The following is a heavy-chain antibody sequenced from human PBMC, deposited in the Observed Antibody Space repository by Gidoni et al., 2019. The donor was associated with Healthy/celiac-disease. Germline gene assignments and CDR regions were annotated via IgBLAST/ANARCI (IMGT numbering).Heavy chain of an antibody. V-gene: IGHV3-33*01. D-gene: IGHD6-19*01. Sequence: QVQLVESGGGVVQPGRSLRLSCAASGFPFSSYGMPWVRQAPGKGLEWVAVIWYDGSNKYYADSVKGRFTISRDNSKNTLYLQMNSLRAEDTAVYYCARDSSPGIAVAGSSDYWGQGTLVTVSS. CDR3: ARDSSPGIAVAGSSDY. CDR1: GFPFSSYG. CDR2: IWYDGSNK. J-gene: IGHJ4*02.